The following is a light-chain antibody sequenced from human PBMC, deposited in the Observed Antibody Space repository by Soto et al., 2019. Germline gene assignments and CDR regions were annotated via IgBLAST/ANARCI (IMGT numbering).Light chain of an antibody. CDR2: GAS. CDR1: QSVSSY. Sequence: EIVMTQSPVTLSVSPGEGATLSCRASQSVSSYLAWYQHKRGQAPRLLIYGASTRATGIPVRFSGSGSGTEFTLTISSLQSEDFADYFCQQYSNWPLITFGQGTRLEIK. V-gene: IGKV3-15*01. CDR3: QQYSNWPLIT. J-gene: IGKJ5*01.